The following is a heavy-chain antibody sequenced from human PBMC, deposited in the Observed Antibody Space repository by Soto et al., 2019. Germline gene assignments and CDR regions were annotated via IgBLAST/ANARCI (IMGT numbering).Heavy chain of an antibody. CDR1: GGSISSGGYY. D-gene: IGHD4-17*01. CDR3: AGGAENGDYVYGSSTEYFQH. V-gene: IGHV4-31*03. Sequence: QVQLQESGPGLVKPSQTLSLTCTVSGGSISSGGYYWSWIRQHPGKGLEWIGYIYYSGSTYYNPSLKSRVTISVDTSKNQFSLKLSSVTAADTAVYYCAGGAENGDYVYGSSTEYFQHWGQGTLVTVSS. J-gene: IGHJ1*01. CDR2: IYYSGST.